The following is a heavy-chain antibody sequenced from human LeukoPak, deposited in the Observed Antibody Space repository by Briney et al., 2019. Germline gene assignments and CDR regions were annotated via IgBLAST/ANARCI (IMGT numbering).Heavy chain of an antibody. D-gene: IGHD2-8*02. CDR3: ARGWDIVLVVYAYMDV. CDR2: ISSSSSYI. V-gene: IGHV3-21*01. CDR1: GFTFGSYS. J-gene: IGHJ6*03. Sequence: GGSLRLSCAASGFTFGSYSMNWVRQAPGKGLEWVSSISSSSSYIYYADSVKGRFTISRDNAKNSLYLQMNSLRAEDTAVYYCARGWDIVLVVYAYMDVWGKGTTVTVSS.